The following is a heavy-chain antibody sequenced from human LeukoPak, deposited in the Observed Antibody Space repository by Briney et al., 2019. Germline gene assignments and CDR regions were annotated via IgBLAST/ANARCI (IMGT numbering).Heavy chain of an antibody. Sequence: SETLSLTCAVYGGSFSGYYWSWIRQPPGKGLEWIGEINHSGSTNYNPSLKSRVTISVDTSKNQFSLKLSSVTAADTAVYYCARGRAGRRPSWYFDLWGRGTLVTVSS. CDR1: GGSFSGYY. V-gene: IGHV4-34*01. CDR3: ARGRAGRRPSWYFDL. D-gene: IGHD6-19*01. CDR2: INHSGST. J-gene: IGHJ2*01.